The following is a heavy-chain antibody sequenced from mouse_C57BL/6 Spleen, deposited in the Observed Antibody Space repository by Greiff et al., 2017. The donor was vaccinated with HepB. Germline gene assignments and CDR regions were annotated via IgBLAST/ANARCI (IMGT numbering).Heavy chain of an antibody. V-gene: IGHV1-15*01. CDR3: TRDDGYYVLAY. D-gene: IGHD2-3*01. J-gene: IGHJ3*01. CDR1: GYTFTDYE. CDR2: IDPETGGT. Sequence: VQLQQSGAELVRPGASVTLSCKASGYTFTDYEMHWVKQTPVHGLEWIGAIDPETGGTAYNQKFKGKAILTADKSSSTAYMELRSLTSEDSAVYYCTRDDGYYVLAYWGQGTLVTVSA.